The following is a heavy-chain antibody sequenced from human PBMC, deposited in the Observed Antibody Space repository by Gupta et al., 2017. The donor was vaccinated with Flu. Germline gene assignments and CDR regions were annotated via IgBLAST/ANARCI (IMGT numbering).Heavy chain of an antibody. J-gene: IGHJ6*02. CDR3: TRGPCDDDCYDYYYYSLDV. Sequence: EWVGFIRSKINGEKTQQAASLKGRFGISRDDSRRVVYLEMNSLKMEDTAVYYCTRGPCDDDCYDYYYYSLDVWGQGTTVTVSS. CDR2: IRSKINGEKT. V-gene: IGHV3-49*02. D-gene: IGHD2-21*01.